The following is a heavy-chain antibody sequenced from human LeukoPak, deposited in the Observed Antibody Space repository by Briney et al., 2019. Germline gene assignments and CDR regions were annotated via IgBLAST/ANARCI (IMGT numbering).Heavy chain of an antibody. CDR2: ISSSGSTI. Sequence: PGGSLRLSCAASGFTVSTNYITWVRQAPGKGLEWVSYISSSGSTIYYADSVKGRFTISRDNAKNSLYLQMNSLRAEDTALYYCAKQLSGIAVAPYGMDVWGQGTTVTVSS. CDR1: GFTVSTNY. J-gene: IGHJ6*02. CDR3: AKQLSGIAVAPYGMDV. V-gene: IGHV3-11*01. D-gene: IGHD6-19*01.